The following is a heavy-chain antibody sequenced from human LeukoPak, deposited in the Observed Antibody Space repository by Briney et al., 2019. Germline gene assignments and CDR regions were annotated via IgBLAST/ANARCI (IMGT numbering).Heavy chain of an antibody. CDR2: FDPEDGET. Sequence: ASVKVSCKVSGYTLTELSMHWVRQAPGKGLEWMGGFDPEDGETIYAQKFQGRVTMTVDTSTDTAYMELSSLRSEDTAVYYCATALAYCSSTSCFDTDYWGQGTLVTVSS. V-gene: IGHV1-24*01. CDR1: GYTLTELS. CDR3: ATALAYCSSTSCFDTDY. D-gene: IGHD2-2*01. J-gene: IGHJ4*02.